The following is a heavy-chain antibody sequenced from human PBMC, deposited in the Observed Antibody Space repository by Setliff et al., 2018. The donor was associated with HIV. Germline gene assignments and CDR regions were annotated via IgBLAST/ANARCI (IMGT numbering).Heavy chain of an antibody. Sequence: GASVKVSCKTSGYTFTSYGISWVRQAPGQGLEWMGWISGYNGKTNYAQKFQGRLTMTTDTSTSTAYMELRGLSSDDTAAYYCSRANVPYSNVWRSTYYFDYWGQGTLVTVSS. V-gene: IGHV1-18*01. D-gene: IGHD6-13*01. CDR3: SRANVPYSNVWRSTYYFDY. CDR2: ISGYNGKT. CDR1: GYTFTSYG. J-gene: IGHJ4*02.